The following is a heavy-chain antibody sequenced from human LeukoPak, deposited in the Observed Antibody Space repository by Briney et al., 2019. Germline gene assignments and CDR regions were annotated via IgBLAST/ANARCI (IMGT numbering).Heavy chain of an antibody. Sequence: PSETLSLTCTVSVNSISSGDNYWSWIRQPAGKGLEWIGRIYTSGSTNYNPSLKSRVTISGDTSKNQFSLRLSSVTAADTAVYYCARASYSYDINGWVPFDYWGQGTLVTVSS. CDR2: IYTSGST. CDR3: ARASYSYDINGWVPFDY. V-gene: IGHV4-61*02. CDR1: VNSISSGDNY. J-gene: IGHJ4*02. D-gene: IGHD3-22*01.